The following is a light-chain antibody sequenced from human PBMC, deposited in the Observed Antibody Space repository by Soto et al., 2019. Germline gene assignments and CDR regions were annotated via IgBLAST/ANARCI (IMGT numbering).Light chain of an antibody. CDR3: CSYAGSYTSLYD. V-gene: IGLV2-11*01. CDR1: SSDVGGYNY. CDR2: DVS. Sequence: QSALTQPRSVSGSPGQSVTISCTGTSSDVGGYNYVSWYQQHPGKAPKLMIYDVSKRPSGVPDRFSGSKSGNTASLTISGLQADDEADYYCCSYAGSYTSLYDFGTVTKVTVL. J-gene: IGLJ1*01.